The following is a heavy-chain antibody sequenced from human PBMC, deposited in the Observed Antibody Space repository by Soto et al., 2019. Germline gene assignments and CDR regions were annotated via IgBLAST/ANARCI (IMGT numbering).Heavy chain of an antibody. J-gene: IGHJ6*02. CDR2: MNPNTGNT. V-gene: IGHV1-8*01. CDR3: ARGLSKFPNTMVPGGKYSFYGMDV. Sequence: QVQLVQSGADVKKPGASVKVSCKASGYTFTTYDINWVRQATGQGLEWMGWMNPNTGNTGYAQKFQGRVNMTRNDSITTAYMELSSLRSEDTAVFYCARGLSKFPNTMVPGGKYSFYGMDVRGQGTMVSVSS. CDR1: GYTFTTYD. D-gene: IGHD3-10*01.